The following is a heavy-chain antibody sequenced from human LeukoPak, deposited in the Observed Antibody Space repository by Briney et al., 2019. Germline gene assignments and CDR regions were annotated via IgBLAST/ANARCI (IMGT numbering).Heavy chain of an antibody. D-gene: IGHD3-22*01. J-gene: IGHJ4*02. CDR2: IRSKAYGGTT. Sequence: GRSLRLSCTASGFTFGEYAMSWFRQAPGKGLEWVGFIRSKAYGGTTEYAASVKGRFTISRDDSKSIAYLQMNSLKTEDTAVYYCTRSLPYYYDSSGYYETPDYWGQGTLVTVSS. V-gene: IGHV3-49*03. CDR1: GFTFGEYA. CDR3: TRSLPYYYDSSGYYETPDY.